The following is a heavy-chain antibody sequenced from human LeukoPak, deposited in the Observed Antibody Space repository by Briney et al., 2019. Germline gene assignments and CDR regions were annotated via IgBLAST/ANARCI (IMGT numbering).Heavy chain of an antibody. Sequence: GSSVKVSCKASGGTFSSYAISWVRQAPGQGLEWMGGIIPIFGTANYAQKFQGRVTITTDESTSTAYMELSSLRSEDTAVYYCARFGDANYDFWSGYYLYFDYWGQGTLVTVSS. D-gene: IGHD3-3*01. CDR2: IIPIFGTA. CDR3: ARFGDANYDFWSGYYLYFDY. J-gene: IGHJ4*02. V-gene: IGHV1-69*05. CDR1: GGTFSSYA.